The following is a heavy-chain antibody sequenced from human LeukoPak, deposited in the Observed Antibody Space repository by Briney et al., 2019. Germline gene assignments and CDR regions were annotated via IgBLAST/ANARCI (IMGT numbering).Heavy chain of an antibody. CDR3: ARSSGTGTFSY. J-gene: IGHJ4*02. V-gene: IGHV4-39*02. Sequence: ASETLSLTCTVSGDSISRSTYYWAWIRQPPGKGLEWIGSVYYGRSPYFTPSLESRATISVDTSKNHFSLKMSSVTAADTAVYYCARSSGTGTFSYWGQGTLVTVSS. CDR1: GDSISRSTYY. D-gene: IGHD6-25*01. CDR2: VYYGRSP.